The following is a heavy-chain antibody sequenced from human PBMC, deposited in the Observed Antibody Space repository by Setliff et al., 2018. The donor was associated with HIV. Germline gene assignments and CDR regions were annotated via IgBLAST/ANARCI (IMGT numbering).Heavy chain of an antibody. V-gene: IGHV3-15*01. CDR1: GFTFSTYA. CDR3: STYRYYYDTTGVDY. J-gene: IGHJ4*02. Sequence: GGSLRLSCAVSGFTFSTYAMSWVRQTPGKGLEWVGRIKPNTDGGTTDYAAPLKGRFTISRDDSKNTLYLQMNSLKTEDTAVYYCSTYRYYYDTTGVDYWGQGTLVTVSS. D-gene: IGHD3-22*01. CDR2: IKPNTDGGTT.